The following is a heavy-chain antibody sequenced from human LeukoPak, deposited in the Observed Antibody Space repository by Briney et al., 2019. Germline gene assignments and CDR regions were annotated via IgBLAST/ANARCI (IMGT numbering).Heavy chain of an antibody. CDR2: IYSGGST. Sequence: PGGSLRLSCAASGFTASSNYMSWVRQAPGKGLEWVSVIYSGGSTYYADSVKGRFTISRDNSKNTLYLQMNSLRAEDTAVYYCARDLPYYDSSGYYARAFDIWGQGTMVTVSS. D-gene: IGHD3-22*01. V-gene: IGHV3-66*01. CDR3: ARDLPYYDSSGYYARAFDI. J-gene: IGHJ3*02. CDR1: GFTASSNY.